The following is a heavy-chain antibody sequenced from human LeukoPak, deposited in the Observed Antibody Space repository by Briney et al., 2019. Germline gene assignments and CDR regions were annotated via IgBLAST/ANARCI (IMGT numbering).Heavy chain of an antibody. CDR1: GFTFSSNV. V-gene: IGHV3-23*01. CDR2: ISGSGDTT. CDR3: AKDKRAAAGSKYFDY. D-gene: IGHD6-13*01. J-gene: IGHJ4*02. Sequence: GGSLRLSCAASGFTFSSNVMSWVRQVPGKGLEWVSTISGSGDTTYYADSVKGRFTISRDNSKNTLYLQVNSLRAEDTAVYFCAKDKRAAAGSKYFDYWGQGTLVTVSS.